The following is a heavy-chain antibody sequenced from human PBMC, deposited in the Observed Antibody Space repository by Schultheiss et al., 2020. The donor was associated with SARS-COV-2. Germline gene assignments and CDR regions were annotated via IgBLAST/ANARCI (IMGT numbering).Heavy chain of an antibody. CDR3: ARAERSGWMIDWFDP. Sequence: SETLSLTCTVSGGSISSSSYYWGWIRQPPGKGLEWIGSIYYSGSTYYNPSLKSRVTISVDTSKNQFSLKLSSVTAADTAVYYCARAERSGWMIDWFDPWGQGTLVTVSS. V-gene: IGHV4-39*01. J-gene: IGHJ5*02. D-gene: IGHD6-19*01. CDR1: GGSISSSSYY. CDR2: IYYSGST.